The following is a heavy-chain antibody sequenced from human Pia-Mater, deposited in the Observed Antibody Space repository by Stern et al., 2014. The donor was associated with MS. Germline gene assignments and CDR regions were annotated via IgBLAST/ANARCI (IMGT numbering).Heavy chain of an antibody. V-gene: IGHV1-69*01. J-gene: IGHJ4*02. D-gene: IGHD6-13*01. CDR3: ARHQGGVAAN. Sequence: QVQLVQSGAEVKKPESSVKVSCKASGGSFSSFDISWVRQAPGQRLEWLGEISPMFGVANYAQNFQGRVTFTADESTSTAYMELSSLRSEDTAVYYCARHQGGVAANWGQVTLVTVSS. CDR1: GGSFSSFD. CDR2: ISPMFGVA.